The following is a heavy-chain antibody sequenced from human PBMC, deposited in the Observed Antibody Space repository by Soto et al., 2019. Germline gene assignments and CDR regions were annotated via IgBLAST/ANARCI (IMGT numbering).Heavy chain of an antibody. Sequence: SETLSLTCTVSGGSISSGGYYWSWIRQHPGKGLEWIGYIYYSGSTYYNPSLKSRVTISVDTSKNQFSLKLSSVTAADTAVYYCARDRRGLLWFGELSSHFDYWGQGTLVTVSS. CDR1: GGSISSGGYY. CDR2: IYYSGST. D-gene: IGHD3-10*01. J-gene: IGHJ4*02. CDR3: ARDRRGLLWFGELSSHFDY. V-gene: IGHV4-31*03.